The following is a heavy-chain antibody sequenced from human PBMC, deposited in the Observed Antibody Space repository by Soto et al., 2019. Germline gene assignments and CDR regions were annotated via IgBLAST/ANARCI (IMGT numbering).Heavy chain of an antibody. CDR1: GGTFSSYA. CDR3: ARDRGYCSGGSCYSFLGWFDP. V-gene: IGHV1-69*01. CDR2: IIPIFGTA. J-gene: IGHJ5*02. D-gene: IGHD2-15*01. Sequence: QVQLVQSGAEVKKPGSSVKVSCKASGGTFSSYAISWVRQAPGQGLEWMGGIIPIFGTANYAQKFQGRVTITADESTSTAYMELSSLRSEDTAMYYCARDRGYCSGGSCYSFLGWFDPWGQGTLVTVSS.